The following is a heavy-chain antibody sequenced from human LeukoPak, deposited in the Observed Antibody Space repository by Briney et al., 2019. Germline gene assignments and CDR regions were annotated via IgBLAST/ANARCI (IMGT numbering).Heavy chain of an antibody. CDR1: GFIFSSYS. J-gene: IGHJ6*03. V-gene: IGHV3-48*04. Sequence: AGTLRLSCAASGFIFSSYSMNRVRQAPGKGLEWLYYISSSSTTIYYADSVKGRFTISRDNAKNSLYLQMNSLKAEDTAVYYCARNRFPITGATNNYYYMDVWGKGTTVTVSS. CDR2: ISSSSTTI. D-gene: IGHD1-7*01. CDR3: ARNRFPITGATNNYYYMDV.